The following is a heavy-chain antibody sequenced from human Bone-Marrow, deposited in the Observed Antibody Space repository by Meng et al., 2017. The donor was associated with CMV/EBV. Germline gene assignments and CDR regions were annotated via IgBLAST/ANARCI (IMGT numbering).Heavy chain of an antibody. V-gene: IGHV3-49*04. CDR3: TRDAGAWGKIYYYYGMDV. CDR1: GFTFGDYA. D-gene: IGHD3-16*01. J-gene: IGHJ6*02. Sequence: GGSLRLSCTASGFTFGDYAMSWVRQAPGKGLEWVGFIRSKAYGGTTEYAASVKGRFTISRDDSKSIAYLQMNSLKTEDTAVYYCTRDAGAWGKIYYYYGMDVWGQGNTVTVYS. CDR2: IRSKAYGGTT.